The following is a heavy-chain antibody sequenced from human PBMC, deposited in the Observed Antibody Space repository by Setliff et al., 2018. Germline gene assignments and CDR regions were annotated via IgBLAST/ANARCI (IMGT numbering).Heavy chain of an antibody. V-gene: IGHV1-69*05. CDR3: AREGVDSRSSTDYRYYMDV. CDR1: GGTFSSYG. CDR2: TIPNFGTT. J-gene: IGHJ6*03. D-gene: IGHD3-22*01. Sequence: KVSCKASGGTFSSYGISWVRQAPGQGLEWLGGTIPNFGTTNYAQKFQGRVTIITDESTTTAYMELSSLRSDDTAVYYCAREGVDSRSSTDYRYYMDVWGKGTTVTVSS.